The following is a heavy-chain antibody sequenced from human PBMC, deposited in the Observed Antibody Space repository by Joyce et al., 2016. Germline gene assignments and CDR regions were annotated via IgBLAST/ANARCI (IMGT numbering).Heavy chain of an antibody. CDR3: ARGREYTTSVRRRGMDV. CDR2: SNGAGIT. CDR1: GGSFSGYY. Sequence: QVQLQQWGAGLLKPSETLSLTCAVYGGSFSGYYWTFIRQPPGKGLEWIGESNGAGITNYKPSLKSRVTILLDTSKNQFSLKWTSVTAADTAVYYCARGREYTTSVRRRGMDVWGQGTTVTVSS. J-gene: IGHJ6*02. V-gene: IGHV4-34*01. D-gene: IGHD6-6*01.